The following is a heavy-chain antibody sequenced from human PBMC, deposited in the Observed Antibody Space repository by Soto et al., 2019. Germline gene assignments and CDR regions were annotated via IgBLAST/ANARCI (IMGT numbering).Heavy chain of an antibody. CDR2: ISYDGSNK. CDR1: GFTFSSYA. D-gene: IGHD2-15*01. CDR3: AREGWDIVVVVAATSSGRGMDV. V-gene: IGHV3-30-3*01. Sequence: GGSLRLSCAASGFTFSSYAMHWVRQAPGKGLEWVAVISYDGSNKYYADSVKGRFTISRDNSKNTLYLQMNSLRAEDTAVYYCAREGWDIVVVVAATSSGRGMDVWGQGTTVTVSS. J-gene: IGHJ6*02.